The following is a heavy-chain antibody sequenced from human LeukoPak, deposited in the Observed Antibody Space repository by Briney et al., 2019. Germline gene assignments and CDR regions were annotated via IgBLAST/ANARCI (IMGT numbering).Heavy chain of an antibody. V-gene: IGHV3-74*01. CDR2: INSDESST. D-gene: IGHD3-22*01. Sequence: GGSLRLSCAASGFTFSSYWMHWVRQAPGKGLVWVSRINSDESSTNYADAVKGRFTISRDNAENTLYLQMNSLRPEDTAVYYCARDRIYDSNKQAWFDPWGQGILVTVSS. J-gene: IGHJ5*02. CDR1: GFTFSSYW. CDR3: ARDRIYDSNKQAWFDP.